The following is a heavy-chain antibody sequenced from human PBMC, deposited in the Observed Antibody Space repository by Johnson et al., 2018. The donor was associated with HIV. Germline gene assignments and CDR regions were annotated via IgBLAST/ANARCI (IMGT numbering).Heavy chain of an antibody. V-gene: IGHV3-30*02. CDR3: AKTRTTVTTIDAFDI. J-gene: IGHJ3*02. D-gene: IGHD4-17*01. CDR1: GFTFSSYD. CDR2: IRYDGTNK. Sequence: QEQLVESGGGVVQPGRSLRLYCAASGFTFSSYDMHWVRQAPGKGLEWVAFIRYDGTNKHFADSVKGRFTISRDNSKNTLYLQMNSLRAEDTAVYYCAKTRTTVTTIDAFDIWGQGTMVTVSS.